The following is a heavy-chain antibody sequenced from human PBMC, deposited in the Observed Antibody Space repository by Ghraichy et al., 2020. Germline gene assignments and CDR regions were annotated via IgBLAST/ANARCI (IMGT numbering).Heavy chain of an antibody. CDR3: ARRGGGPILGYFDL. CDR2: IYYSGST. D-gene: IGHD3-16*01. V-gene: IGHV4-39*01. J-gene: IGHJ2*01. Sequence: ESLNISCTVSGGSISSSSYYWGWIRQPPGKGLEWIASIYYSGSTYYNPSLKSRVTISVDTSKNQFSLKLNSVTAADTAVFYCARRGGGPILGYFDLWGRGTRSLSPQ. CDR1: GGSISSSSYY.